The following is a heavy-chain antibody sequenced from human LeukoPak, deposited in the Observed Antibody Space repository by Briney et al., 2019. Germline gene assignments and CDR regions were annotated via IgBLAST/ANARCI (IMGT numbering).Heavy chain of an antibody. CDR3: ARTPNYYSSSWYYFDY. CDR2: IIPILGIA. Sequence: SVKVSCKASGGTFSSYAISWARQAPGQGLEWMGRIIPILGIANYAQKFQGRVTITADKSTSTAYMELSSLRSEDTAVYYCARTPNYYSSSWYYFDYWGQGTLVTVSS. D-gene: IGHD6-13*01. J-gene: IGHJ4*02. CDR1: GGTFSSYA. V-gene: IGHV1-69*04.